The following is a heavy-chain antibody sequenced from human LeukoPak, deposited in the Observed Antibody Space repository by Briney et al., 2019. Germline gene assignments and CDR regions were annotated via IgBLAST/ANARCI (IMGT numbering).Heavy chain of an antibody. CDR1: GGSISSYY. Sequence: SETLSLTCTVSGGSISSYYWSWIRQPAGKGLEWIGRIYTSGSTNYNPSLKSRVTMSVDTSKNQFSLKLSSVTAADTAVYYCAVTHYYDSSGYYSTDYWGQGTLVTVSS. D-gene: IGHD3-22*01. CDR3: AVTHYYDSSGYYSTDY. V-gene: IGHV4-4*07. CDR2: IYTSGST. J-gene: IGHJ4*02.